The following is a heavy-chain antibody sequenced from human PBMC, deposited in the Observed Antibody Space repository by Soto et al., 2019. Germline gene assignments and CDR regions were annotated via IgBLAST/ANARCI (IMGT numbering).Heavy chain of an antibody. CDR3: ARDPSEGRVGNWSAS. CDR2: ISSTTSYV. CDR1: GFTFSIYG. V-gene: IGHV3-21*06. J-gene: IGHJ5*01. D-gene: IGHD1-26*01. Sequence: LRLSCAASGFTFSIYGMNWLRQAPGKGLGWVASISSTTSYVYYADSVKGRFSTSRDNAKNILYLEMYALRTEDTAVYYCARDPSEGRVGNWSASWGQGTLATVSS.